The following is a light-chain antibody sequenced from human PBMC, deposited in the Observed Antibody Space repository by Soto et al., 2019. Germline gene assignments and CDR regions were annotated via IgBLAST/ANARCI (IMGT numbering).Light chain of an antibody. J-gene: IGLJ1*01. CDR1: STDVGGYNY. CDR2: DVN. CDR3: NSFTFSSPTHV. Sequence: QSVLTQPDSVSGSPGQSITISCTGVSTDVGGYNYVSWYQQHPGKAPKVVIYDVNNRPSGVSSRFSGSKSGNTVSLTISGLQAGDEADYYCNSFTFSSPTHVFGTGTKLTVL. V-gene: IGLV2-14*01.